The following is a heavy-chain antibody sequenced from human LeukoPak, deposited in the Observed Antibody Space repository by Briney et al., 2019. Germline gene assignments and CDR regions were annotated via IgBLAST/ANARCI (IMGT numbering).Heavy chain of an antibody. CDR2: IYYSGST. D-gene: IGHD3-22*01. CDR1: GRSISRGDYH. CDR3: ARDGDSSPFDY. V-gene: IGHV4-30-4*02. Sequence: SDTLSLTCTVSGRSISRGDYHWLWIREPPGKGLEWIGYIYYSGSTYYNPSLKSRVNISVDTFKNQFSLKLSAVTAADSAVYYCARDGDSSPFDYWGQGTLVTVSS. J-gene: IGHJ4*02.